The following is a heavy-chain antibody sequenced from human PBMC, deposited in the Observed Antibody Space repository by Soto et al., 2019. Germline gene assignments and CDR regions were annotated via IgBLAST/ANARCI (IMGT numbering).Heavy chain of an antibody. Sequence: EVHLLESGGGLVQPGGSLRLYCAASGFSFNSYARVWFRQAPGRGLEWVSVFSGRGGSSYFANSVKGRFTISRDNSKNVLSLEMNSLRAEDTAIYFCAKGSIEYSASVDNWGQGTLVLVSS. CDR1: GFSFNSYA. D-gene: IGHD5-12*01. V-gene: IGHV3-23*01. CDR2: FSGRGGSS. CDR3: AKGSIEYSASVDN. J-gene: IGHJ4*02.